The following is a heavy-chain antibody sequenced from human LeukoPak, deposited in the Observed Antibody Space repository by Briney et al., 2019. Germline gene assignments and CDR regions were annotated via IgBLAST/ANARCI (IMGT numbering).Heavy chain of an antibody. V-gene: IGHV1-24*01. CDR2: FDPEDGET. CDR3: ATDNSRYRLLWFGELLRYDAFDI. CDR1: GYTFTSYY. Sequence: GASVKVSCKASGYTFTSYYMHWVRQAPGKGLEWMGGFDPEDGETIYAQKFQGRVTMTEDTSTDTAYMELSSLRSEDTAVYYCATDNSRYRLLWFGELLRYDAFDIWGQGTMVTVSS. D-gene: IGHD3-10*01. J-gene: IGHJ3*02.